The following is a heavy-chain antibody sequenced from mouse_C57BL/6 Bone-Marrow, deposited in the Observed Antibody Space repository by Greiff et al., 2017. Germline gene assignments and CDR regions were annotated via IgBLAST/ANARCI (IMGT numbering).Heavy chain of an antibody. V-gene: IGHV3-8*01. CDR1: GYSITSDY. D-gene: IGHD1-1*01. J-gene: IGHJ2*01. CDR2: ISYSGST. Sequence: EVKLMESGPGLAKPSQTLSLTCSVTGYSITSDYWNWIRKFPGNKLEYMGYISYSGSTYYNPSLKSRISITRDTSKNQYYLQLNSVTTEDTATYYCARSNYYGSSWDYFDYWGQGTTLTVSS. CDR3: ARSNYYGSSWDYFDY.